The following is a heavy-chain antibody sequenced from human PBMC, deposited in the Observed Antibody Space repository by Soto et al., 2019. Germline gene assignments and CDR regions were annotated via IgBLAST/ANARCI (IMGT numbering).Heavy chain of an antibody. J-gene: IGHJ4*02. D-gene: IGHD2-15*01. CDR3: AKEGIIQGFLDY. Sequence: GGSLRLSCAASGFTFSSYGMHWVRQAPGKGLEWVAVISYDGSNKYYADSVKGRFTISRDNSKNTLYLQMNSLRAEDTAVYYYAKEGIIQGFLDYWGQGTLVTVSS. CDR2: ISYDGSNK. CDR1: GFTFSSYG. V-gene: IGHV3-30*18.